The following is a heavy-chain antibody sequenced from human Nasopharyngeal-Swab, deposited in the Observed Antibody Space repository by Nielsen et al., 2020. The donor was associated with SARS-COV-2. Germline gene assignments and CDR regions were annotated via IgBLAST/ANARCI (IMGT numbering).Heavy chain of an antibody. CDR1: GFTFSNFA. CDR3: VKDWRYEYPSYMDI. Sequence: GESLKISCSASGFTFSNFAMHWVRQAPGKGLEFVSAIDNNGGATYYADSVKGRFTISRDNSKSTLYLQLSSLRGDDTAVYYCVKDWRYEYPSYMDIWGKGTTLIVSS. CDR2: IDNNGGAT. D-gene: IGHD3-3*01. V-gene: IGHV3-64D*06. J-gene: IGHJ6*03.